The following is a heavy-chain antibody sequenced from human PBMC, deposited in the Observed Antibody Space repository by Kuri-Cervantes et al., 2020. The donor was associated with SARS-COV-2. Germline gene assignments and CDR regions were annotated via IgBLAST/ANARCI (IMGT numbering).Heavy chain of an antibody. CDR1: GYTFTSYG. V-gene: IGHV1-18*04. J-gene: IGHJ6*02. CDR3: AGSSIAPNYYYYGMDV. D-gene: IGHD3-10*01. Sequence: SVNVSCKASGYTFTSYGISWVRQAPGQGLEWMGWISAYKGNTNYAQKLQGRVTMTTDTSKSPAYMELRGLRSDDTAVYYCAGSSIAPNYYYYGMDVWGQGTTVTVSS. CDR2: ISAYKGNT.